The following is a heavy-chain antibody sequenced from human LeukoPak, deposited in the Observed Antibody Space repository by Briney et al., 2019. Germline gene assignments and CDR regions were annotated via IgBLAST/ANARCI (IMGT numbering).Heavy chain of an antibody. CDR2: ISSSSSTI. D-gene: IGHD2-8*02. CDR3: ARVAVSGPTGWFDS. J-gene: IGHJ5*01. CDR1: GFTFSSYS. Sequence: PGGSLRLSCAASGFTFSSYSMNWVRQAPGKGREWVSYISSSSSTIYYADSVQGRFTISRDNAKHSLYLQMNSLRAEDTAVYYCARVAVSGPTGWFDSWGQGTLVIVSS. V-gene: IGHV3-48*04.